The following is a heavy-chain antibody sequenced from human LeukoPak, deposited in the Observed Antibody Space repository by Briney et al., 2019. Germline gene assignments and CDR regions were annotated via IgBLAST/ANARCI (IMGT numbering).Heavy chain of an antibody. CDR3: ARDRQTGYSSSWYFDY. V-gene: IGHV3-20*04. J-gene: IGHJ4*02. CDR1: GFTFDDYG. D-gene: IGHD6-13*01. Sequence: GGSLRLSCAASGFTFDDYGMSWVRQAPGKGLEWVSGINWNGGSTGYADSVKGRFTISRDNAKSSLYLQMNSLRAEDTALYYCARDRQTGYSSSWYFDYWGQGTLVTVSS. CDR2: INWNGGST.